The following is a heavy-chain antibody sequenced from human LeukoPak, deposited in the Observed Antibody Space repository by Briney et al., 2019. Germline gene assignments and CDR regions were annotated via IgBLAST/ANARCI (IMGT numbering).Heavy chain of an antibody. D-gene: IGHD2-2*03. CDR1: GYSFTDYA. CDR2: INAGNGNT. Sequence: ASVKVSCKASGYSFTDYAMHWVRQAPGQRPEWMGWINAGNGNTKYSLNFQGRVTITRDTSASTVCMELSSLRSEDTAVYYCAKDGYCSRTSCSDAFEIWGQGTMVTVSS. J-gene: IGHJ3*02. CDR3: AKDGYCSRTSCSDAFEI. V-gene: IGHV1-3*01.